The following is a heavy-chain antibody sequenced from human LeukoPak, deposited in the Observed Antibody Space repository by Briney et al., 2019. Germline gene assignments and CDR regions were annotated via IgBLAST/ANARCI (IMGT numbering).Heavy chain of an antibody. Sequence: GGTLRLSCAASGFTFSSYGMSWVRQAPGKGLEWVSSISSSSNYIYYAYSVKGRFNISRDNAKKSLYLQMNSLRAEDTAVYYCARVRDFWSGYSNSYYYMDVWGKGTTVTVSS. CDR2: ISSSSNYI. CDR3: ARVRDFWSGYSNSYYYMDV. V-gene: IGHV3-21*01. D-gene: IGHD3-3*01. CDR1: GFTFSSYG. J-gene: IGHJ6*03.